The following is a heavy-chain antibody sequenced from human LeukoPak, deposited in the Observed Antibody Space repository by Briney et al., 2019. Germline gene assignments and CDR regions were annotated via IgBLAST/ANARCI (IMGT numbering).Heavy chain of an antibody. D-gene: IGHD5-24*01. CDR2: ISYDGGNE. V-gene: IGHV3-30-3*01. CDR1: GFTFSSYA. J-gene: IGHJ4*02. CDR3: ATLVEMATIVFDY. Sequence: PGGSLRLSCAASGFTFSSYAMHWVRQAPGKGLEWVAVISYDGGNEYYADSVKGRFTISRDNSKNTLYLQMNSLRAEDTAVYYCATLVEMATIVFDYWGQGTLVTVSS.